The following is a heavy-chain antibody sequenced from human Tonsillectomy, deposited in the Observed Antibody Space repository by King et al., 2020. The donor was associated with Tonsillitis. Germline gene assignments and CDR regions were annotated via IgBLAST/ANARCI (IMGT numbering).Heavy chain of an antibody. CDR2: IFHSGST. J-gene: IGHJ4*02. V-gene: IGHV4-39*01. CDR1: GGSINSSNYY. D-gene: IGHD3-22*01. CDR3: ARLYFYDSTGYLYYFDY. Sequence: LQLQESGPGLVKPSETLSLTCTVSGGSINSSNYYWGWIRQPPGKGLEWIGNIFHSGSTYYNPSLQSRVPISVTTSQSPISLNLSSVTAADTAVYYCARLYFYDSTGYLYYFDYWGQGTLVTVSS.